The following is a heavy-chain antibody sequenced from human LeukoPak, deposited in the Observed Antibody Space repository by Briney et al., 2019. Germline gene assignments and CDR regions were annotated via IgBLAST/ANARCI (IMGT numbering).Heavy chain of an antibody. J-gene: IGHJ4*02. CDR2: TRYDESKT. Sequence: PGGSLRLSCAASGFTFSNNGMHWVRQTPGKGLEWVAFTRYDESKTFYGDSVRGRFTISRDNSKNTLYLQMNRLTTDDSAVYYCAKARYSGSPALDFWGQGPLVTVSS. CDR3: AKARYSGSPALDF. D-gene: IGHD1-26*01. CDR1: GFTFSNNG. V-gene: IGHV3-30*02.